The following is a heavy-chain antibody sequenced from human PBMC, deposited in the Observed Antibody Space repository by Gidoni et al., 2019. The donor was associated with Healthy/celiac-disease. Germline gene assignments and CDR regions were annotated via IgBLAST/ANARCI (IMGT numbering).Heavy chain of an antibody. CDR2: IYYSGST. CDR1: GGSISSSSYY. J-gene: IGHJ4*02. V-gene: IGHV4-39*01. D-gene: IGHD3-9*01. Sequence: QLQLQESGPGLVKPSETLSLTCTVSGGSISSSSYYWGWIRQPPGKGLEWIGSIYYSGSTYYNPSLKSRVTISVDTSKNQFSLKLSSVTAADTAVYYCARHLDGLLLYFDYWGQGTLVTVSS. CDR3: ARHLDGLLLYFDY.